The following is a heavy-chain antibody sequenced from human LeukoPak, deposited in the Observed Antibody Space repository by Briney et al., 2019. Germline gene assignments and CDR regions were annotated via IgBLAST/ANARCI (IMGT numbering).Heavy chain of an antibody. CDR1: GFTFSSYE. D-gene: IGHD3-10*01. J-gene: IGHJ4*02. V-gene: IGHV3-48*03. CDR3: TTRRMVRGVIITLGY. CDR2: ISSSGSTI. Sequence: GGSLRLSCAASGFTFSSYEMHWVRQAPGKGLEWVSYISSSGSTIYYADSVKGRFTISRDNAKNSLYLQMNSLKTEDTAVYYCTTRRMVRGVIITLGYWGQGTLVTVSS.